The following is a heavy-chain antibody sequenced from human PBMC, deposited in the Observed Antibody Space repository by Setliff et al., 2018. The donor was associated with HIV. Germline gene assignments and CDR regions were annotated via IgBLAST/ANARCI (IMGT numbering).Heavy chain of an antibody. Sequence: LSLTCAVYGGSFSGYYWSWIRQPPGKGLEWIGSISHSGSTYYNPSLKSRVTISVDTSKDQFYLRLTSVTAADTAVYYCTRHGAYYEFLTYYYPRYSFDFWGQGTLVTVSS. J-gene: IGHJ4*02. CDR1: GGSFSGYY. CDR3: TRHGAYYEFLTYYYPRYSFDF. CDR2: ISHSGST. V-gene: IGHV4-34*01. D-gene: IGHD3-9*01.